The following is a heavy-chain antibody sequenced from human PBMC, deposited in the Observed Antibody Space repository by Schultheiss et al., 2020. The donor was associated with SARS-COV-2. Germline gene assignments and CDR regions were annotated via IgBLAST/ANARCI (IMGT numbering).Heavy chain of an antibody. CDR1: GYSISSGYY. Sequence: SETLSLTCTVSGYSISSGYYWGWIRQPPGKGLEWIGYIYYIGSTNYNPSLKSRVTLSVDTSKNQFSLRLSSVTAADTAVYYCARGGYYGSGRLWFDPWGQGTLVTVSS. CDR3: ARGGYYGSGRLWFDP. J-gene: IGHJ5*02. D-gene: IGHD3-10*01. V-gene: IGHV4-38-2*02. CDR2: IYYIGST.